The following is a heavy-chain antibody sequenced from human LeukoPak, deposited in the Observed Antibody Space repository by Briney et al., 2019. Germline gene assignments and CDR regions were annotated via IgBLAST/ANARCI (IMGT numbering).Heavy chain of an antibody. CDR1: GHTFISYY. J-gene: IGHJ6*02. CDR2: IIPIFGTS. D-gene: IGHD3-22*01. CDR3: ARTNYYDSSGYQGAGTYYYGMDV. Sequence: SVKVSCKASGHTFISYYMHWVRQAPGQGLEWMGRIIPIFGTSNYAQKFQGRVTISADKFTSTAYMEVSSLRSEDTAVYYCARTNYYDSSGYQGAGTYYYGMDVWGQGTTVTVSS. V-gene: IGHV1-69*06.